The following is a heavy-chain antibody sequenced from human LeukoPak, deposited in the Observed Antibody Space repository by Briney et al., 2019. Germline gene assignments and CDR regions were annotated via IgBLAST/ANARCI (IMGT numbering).Heavy chain of an antibody. CDR3: AREPQWAIDH. J-gene: IGHJ4*02. Sequence: KPGGSLRLSCAASGFTFSDYYMSWIRQAPGKGLEWVSFIAASGVGGATIYYADSVKGRFTISRDNTRNSVYLQMNSLRAEDTAVYYCAREPQWAIDHWGQGTLVTVSS. CDR1: GFTFSDYY. CDR2: IAASGVGGATI. D-gene: IGHD1-26*01. V-gene: IGHV3-11*01.